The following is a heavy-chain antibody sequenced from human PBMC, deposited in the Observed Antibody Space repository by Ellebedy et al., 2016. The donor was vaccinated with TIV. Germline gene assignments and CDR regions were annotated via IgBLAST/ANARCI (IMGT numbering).Heavy chain of an antibody. CDR2: ISAGGDST. D-gene: IGHD3-22*01. CDR3: AKGSSSGFNYDRVGYEY. Sequence: GESLKIYCAASGFTFSSFAVHWVRQAPGKGLEWLSVISAGGDSTYHADSVKGRFTITRDNSKNTLYQQMDRLRAEDTAIYYCAKGSSSGFNYDRVGYEYWGQGTLVTVSA. J-gene: IGHJ4*02. V-gene: IGHV3-23*01. CDR1: GFTFSSFA.